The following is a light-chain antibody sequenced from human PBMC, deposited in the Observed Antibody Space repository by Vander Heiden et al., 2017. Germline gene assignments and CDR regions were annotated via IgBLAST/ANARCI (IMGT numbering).Light chain of an antibody. CDR3: QQDGSRSIT. CDR2: GAS. J-gene: IGKJ4*01. CDR1: QSVSSSY. V-gene: IGKV3-20*01. Sequence: EIVLTQSPGTLSLSPGERATLSCRASQSVSSSYLAWYQQKPGQAPRLLIYGASSRATGIPDRFSGSGSGTDFTLTISRLEPEDFAVYYCQQDGSRSITFGGGTKVDIK.